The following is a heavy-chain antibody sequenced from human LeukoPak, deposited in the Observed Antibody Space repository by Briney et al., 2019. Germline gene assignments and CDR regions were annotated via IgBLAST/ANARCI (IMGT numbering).Heavy chain of an antibody. CDR1: GYSISSSHY. J-gene: IGHJ3*02. V-gene: IGHV4-38-2*02. Sequence: SETLSLTCAVSGYSISSSHYWVWIRQPPGKGLEWVGSIYHSGSTYYNPSLKSRVTISVDTSKNQFSLKLSAVTAADTAVYYCARDGDSGSYYGAFDIWGQGTMVTVSS. CDR3: ARDGDSGSYYGAFDI. D-gene: IGHD1-26*01. CDR2: IYHSGST.